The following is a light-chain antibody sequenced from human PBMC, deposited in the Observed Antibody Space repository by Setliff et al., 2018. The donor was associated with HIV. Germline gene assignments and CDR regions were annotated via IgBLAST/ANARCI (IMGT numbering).Light chain of an antibody. CDR1: SSDVGGSKY. V-gene: IGLV2-14*03. CDR3: NSYTAYGTYV. J-gene: IGLJ1*01. CDR2: DVS. Sequence: QSVLTQPASVSGSPGQSITISCTGTSSDVGGSKYVSWYQQHPGKAPKLIIYDVSNRPSGVSNRFSGSKSGNAASLTISGLQAEDEADYYCNSYTAYGTYVFGTGTKGTV.